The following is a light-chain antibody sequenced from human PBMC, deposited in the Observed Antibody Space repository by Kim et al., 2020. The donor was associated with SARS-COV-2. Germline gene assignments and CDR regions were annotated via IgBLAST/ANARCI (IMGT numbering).Light chain of an antibody. J-gene: IGKJ1*01. Sequence: SPGETATLSCRASQSISTNFAWYQQRPGQAPRLVIYRSSTRATGVPARFSGGGSGTEFTLTISSLQSEDFAVYYCQQYDDWPPWTFGQGTKVDIK. V-gene: IGKV3-15*01. CDR3: QQYDDWPPWT. CDR1: QSISTN. CDR2: RSS.